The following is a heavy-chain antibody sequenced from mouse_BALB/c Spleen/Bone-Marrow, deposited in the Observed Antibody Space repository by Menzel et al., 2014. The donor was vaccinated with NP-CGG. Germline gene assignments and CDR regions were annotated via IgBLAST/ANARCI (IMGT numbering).Heavy chain of an antibody. Sequence: EVKLQESGPSLVKPSQTLSLTCSVTGDSITSGYWNWIRKFPGNKLEYMGYISYSGSTYYNPSLKSRISITRDTSKNQYYLQLISVTTEDTATFYCARYKGFLWGMDYWGQGTSVTVSS. D-gene: IGHD1-3*01. CDR2: ISYSGST. J-gene: IGHJ4*01. CDR3: ARYKGFLWGMDY. CDR1: GDSITSGY. V-gene: IGHV3-8*02.